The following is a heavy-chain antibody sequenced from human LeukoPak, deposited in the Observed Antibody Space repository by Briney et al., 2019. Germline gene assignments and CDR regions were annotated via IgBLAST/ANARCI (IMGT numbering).Heavy chain of an antibody. J-gene: IGHJ6*03. Sequence: ASVKVSCKASGYTFTSYGISWVRQAAGQGPEWMGWISAYNGNTNYAQKLQGRVTMTTDTSTSTAYMELRSLRSDDTAVYCCARGGSLEVYYYYMDVWGKGTTVTISS. V-gene: IGHV1-18*01. CDR2: ISAYNGNT. D-gene: IGHD3-10*01. CDR3: ARGGSLEVYYYYMDV. CDR1: GYTFTSYG.